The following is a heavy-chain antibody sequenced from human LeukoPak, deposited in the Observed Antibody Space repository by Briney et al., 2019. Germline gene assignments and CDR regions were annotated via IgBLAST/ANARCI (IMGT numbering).Heavy chain of an antibody. CDR2: IYSGGDT. D-gene: IGHD3-10*01. CDR1: GLTVNGNY. Sequence: GGSLRLSCAASGLTVNGNYMSWVRQAPGKGLEWVSMIYSGGDTYYADSVRDRFTISRDSSKNALYLQMNSLGADDTAVYYCARGGRNSGNYYLESYFDLWGQGTLVTVSS. J-gene: IGHJ4*02. CDR3: ARGGRNSGNYYLESYFDL. V-gene: IGHV3-66*01.